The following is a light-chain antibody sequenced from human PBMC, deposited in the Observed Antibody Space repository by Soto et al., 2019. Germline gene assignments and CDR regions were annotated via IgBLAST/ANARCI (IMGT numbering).Light chain of an antibody. CDR2: GAS. Sequence: EIVMTQSPATLSMSPGERATLSCRASQSVSSNLAWYQQKPGQAPRLLIYGASTRAIGIPARFSGSGSGTEFTLTISSLQSEDFAVYYCQQYNNLLWTFGQGTKVEIK. CDR1: QSVSSN. CDR3: QQYNNLLWT. V-gene: IGKV3-15*01. J-gene: IGKJ1*01.